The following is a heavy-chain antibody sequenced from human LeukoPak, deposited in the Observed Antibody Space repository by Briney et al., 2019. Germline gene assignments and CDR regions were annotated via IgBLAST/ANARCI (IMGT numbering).Heavy chain of an antibody. Sequence: SETLSLTCTVSGVSTSSRSYFWGWIRQSPGKGLEWIGSTHFSGTTYYNPSLKSRVTISVDTSKNQFSLKLSSVTAADTAVYYCARFYCSGGSCYFWFDYWGQGTLVTVSS. D-gene: IGHD2-15*01. V-gene: IGHV4-39*07. CDR3: ARFYCSGGSCYFWFDY. CDR1: GVSTSSRSYF. CDR2: THFSGTT. J-gene: IGHJ4*02.